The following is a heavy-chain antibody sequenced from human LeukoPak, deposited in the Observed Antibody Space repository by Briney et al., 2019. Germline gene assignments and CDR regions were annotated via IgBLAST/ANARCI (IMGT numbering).Heavy chain of an antibody. D-gene: IGHD6-13*01. CDR2: MYTSGST. Sequence: SETLSLTCTVSGGSISNHFWNWIRQPAGKGLEWIGRMYTSGSTHYNPSLKSRVTMSLDTSKNQFSLKLSSVTAGDTAVYYWAREDSSSWKYYSYYMDVWGKGTTVTVS. V-gene: IGHV4-4*07. CDR1: GGSISNHF. CDR3: AREDSSSWKYYSYYMDV. J-gene: IGHJ6*03.